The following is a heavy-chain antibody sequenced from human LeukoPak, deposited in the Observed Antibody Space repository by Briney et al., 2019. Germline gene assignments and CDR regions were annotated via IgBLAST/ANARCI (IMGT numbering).Heavy chain of an antibody. V-gene: IGHV1-69*05. J-gene: IGHJ3*02. CDR3: ARGRAYYDFWSGYSPRDAFDI. Sequence: GSSVKVSCKASGGTFSSYAISWVRQAPGQGLEWMGGIIPIFGTANYAQKFQGRVTITRNTSISTAYMELGSLRSEDTAVYYCARGRAYYDFWSGYSPRDAFDIWGQGTMVTVSS. CDR1: GGTFSSYA. D-gene: IGHD3-3*01. CDR2: IIPIFGTA.